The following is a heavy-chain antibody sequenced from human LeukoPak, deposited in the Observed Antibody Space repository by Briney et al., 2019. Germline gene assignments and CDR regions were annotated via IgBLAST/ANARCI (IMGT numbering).Heavy chain of an antibody. D-gene: IGHD3-10*01. CDR2: IYYSGST. CDR3: ARDLYGSGI. Sequence: SETLSLTCIVSGGSISSGGYYWSWIRQHPGKGLEWIGYIYYSGSTYYNPSLKSRVTISVDTSKNQFSLRLSSVTAADTAVYYCARDLYGSGIWGQGTLVTVSS. CDR1: GGSISSGGYY. V-gene: IGHV4-31*03. J-gene: IGHJ4*02.